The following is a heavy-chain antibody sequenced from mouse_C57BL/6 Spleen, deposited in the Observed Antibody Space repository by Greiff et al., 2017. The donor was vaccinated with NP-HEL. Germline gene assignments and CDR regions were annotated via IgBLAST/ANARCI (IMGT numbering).Heavy chain of an antibody. CDR2: IDPSDSYT. CDR3: AREANWDNY. CDR1: GYTFTSYW. Sequence: QVQLQQPGAELVRPGPSVKLSCKASGYTFTSYWMHWVKQRPGQGLEWIGVIDPSDSYTNYNQKFKGKATLTVDTSSSTAYMQLSSLTSEDSAVYYCAREANWDNYWGQGTTLTVSS. D-gene: IGHD4-1*01. J-gene: IGHJ2*01. V-gene: IGHV1-59*01.